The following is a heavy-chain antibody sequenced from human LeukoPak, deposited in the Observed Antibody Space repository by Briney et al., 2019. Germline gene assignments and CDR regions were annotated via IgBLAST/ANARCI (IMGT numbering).Heavy chain of an antibody. CDR3: AKVGPGYCSSTSCYPKIYYFDY. CDR2: ISGSGGST. CDR1: GFTFSSYA. D-gene: IGHD2-2*01. J-gene: IGHJ4*02. V-gene: IGHV3-23*01. Sequence: SGWSLRLSCAASGFTFSSYAMSWVRQAPGKGLEWVSAISGSGGSTYYADSVKGRFTISRDNSKNTLYLQMNSLRAEDTAVYYCAKVGPGYCSSTSCYPKIYYFDYWGQGTLVTVSS.